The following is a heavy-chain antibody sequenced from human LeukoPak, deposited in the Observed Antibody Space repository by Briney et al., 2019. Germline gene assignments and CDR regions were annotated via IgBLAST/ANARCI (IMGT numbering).Heavy chain of an antibody. CDR3: ARPHYDFWSGYLDY. CDR1: GYTFTSYG. J-gene: IGHJ4*02. CDR2: ISAYNGNT. D-gene: IGHD3-3*01. Sequence: ASVKVSYKASGYTFTSYGISWVRQAPGQGLEWMGWISAYNGNTNYAQKLQGRVTMTTDTSTSTAYMELRSLRSDDTAVYYCARPHYDFWSGYLDYWGQGTLVTVSS. V-gene: IGHV1-18*01.